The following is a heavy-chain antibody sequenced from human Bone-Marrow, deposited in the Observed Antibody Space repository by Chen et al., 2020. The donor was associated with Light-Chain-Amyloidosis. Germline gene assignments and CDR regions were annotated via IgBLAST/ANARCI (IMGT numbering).Heavy chain of an antibody. J-gene: IGHJ4*02. CDR1: GLSFSDKY. V-gene: IGHV3-11*06. Sequence: QVQLVESGGGLVKPGGSLRLSCAASGLSFSDKYMTWNRQTTGTGLEWVAYYDSRSTYRKYADSAKGRLNISKDNVKNALYLQMNCLRVEDTGVYYCARGWDSGWSYFDNWGQGTLVTVSS. D-gene: IGHD6-19*01. CDR2: YDSRSTYR. CDR3: ARGWDSGWSYFDN.